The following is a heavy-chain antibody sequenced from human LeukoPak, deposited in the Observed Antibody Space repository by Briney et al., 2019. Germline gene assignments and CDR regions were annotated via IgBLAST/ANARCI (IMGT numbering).Heavy chain of an antibody. Sequence: PGGSLRLSCAASGFTFSDYHMSWIRQAPGKGLEWVSYISSSGSTIYYADSVKGRFTISRDNAKNSLYLQMNSLRAEDTAVYYCARSDDSSGYSFDYWGQGTLVTVSS. J-gene: IGHJ4*02. CDR2: ISSSGSTI. D-gene: IGHD3-22*01. V-gene: IGHV3-11*01. CDR3: ARSDDSSGYSFDY. CDR1: GFTFSDYH.